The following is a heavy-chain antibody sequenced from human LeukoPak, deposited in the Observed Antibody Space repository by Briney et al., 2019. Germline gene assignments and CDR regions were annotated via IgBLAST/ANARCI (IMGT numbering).Heavy chain of an antibody. CDR1: SYSISSGYY. Sequence: SETLSLTCAVSSYSISSGYYCGWIRQPPGNRHEWIGSFYHGGRTHYNPSLKSRVTVSVDTSKNQFSLNLNSVTAADTAVYYCARHPSPGDQLVRSYFDNWGQGTLVTVSS. CDR2: FYHGGRT. D-gene: IGHD6-6*01. J-gene: IGHJ4*02. CDR3: ARHPSPGDQLVRSYFDN. V-gene: IGHV4-38-2*01.